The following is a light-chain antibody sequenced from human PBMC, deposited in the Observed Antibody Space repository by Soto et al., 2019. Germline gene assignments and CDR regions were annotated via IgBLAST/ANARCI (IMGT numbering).Light chain of an antibody. CDR2: EDT. CDR3: CSYAGSSTWV. V-gene: IGLV2-23*01. J-gene: IGLJ3*02. Sequence: QSALTQPASVSGSPGQSITISCSGSSSDVGSYNLVSWYQQYPGKAPKLTIYEDTKRPSGVSNRFSGSKSGNTASLTISGLQAQDEADYYCCSYAGSSTWVFGGGTKLTVL. CDR1: SSDVGSYNL.